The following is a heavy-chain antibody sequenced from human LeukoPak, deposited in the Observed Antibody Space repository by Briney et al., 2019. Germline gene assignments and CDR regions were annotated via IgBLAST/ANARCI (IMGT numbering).Heavy chain of an antibody. CDR3: ASSTPRYFDWLSSGHYYYYYMDV. CDR2: INPNSGGT. V-gene: IGHV1-2*02. D-gene: IGHD3-9*01. CDR1: GYTFTGYY. J-gene: IGHJ6*03. Sequence: ASVKVSCKAFGYTFTGYYMHWVRQAPGQGLEWMGWINPNSGGTNYAQKFQGRVTMTWDMSTSTVYMELSSLRSDDTAVYYCASSTPRYFDWLSSGHYYYYYMDVWGKGTTVTASS.